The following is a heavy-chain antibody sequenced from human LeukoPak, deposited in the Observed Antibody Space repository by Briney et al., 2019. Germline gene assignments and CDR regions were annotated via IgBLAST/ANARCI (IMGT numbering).Heavy chain of an antibody. V-gene: IGHV4-30-4*08. CDR1: GGSISNTNYY. Sequence: PSQTLSLTCTVSGGSISNTNYYWIWIRQPPGMGLEYIGYIYYSGSTYYNPSLKSRVTISVDTSKNQFSLKLSSVTAADTAVYYCARVGHCSSTACSYRYFDYWGQGALVTVSS. D-gene: IGHD2-2*01. J-gene: IGHJ4*02. CDR2: IYYSGST. CDR3: ARVGHCSSTACSYRYFDY.